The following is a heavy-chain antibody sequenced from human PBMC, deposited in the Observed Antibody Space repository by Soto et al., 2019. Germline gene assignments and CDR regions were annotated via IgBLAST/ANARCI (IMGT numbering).Heavy chain of an antibody. CDR3: ARGPPSKSMVRVNYPNYYYYYGMDV. J-gene: IGHJ6*02. CDR2: INHSGST. Sequence: SETLSLTCAVYGGSFSGYYWSWIRQPPGKGLEWFGEINHSGSTNYNPSLKSRVTISVDTSKNQFSLKLSSVTAADTAVYYCARGPPSKSMVRVNYPNYYYYYGMDVWGQGTTVT. D-gene: IGHD3-10*01. CDR1: GGSFSGYY. V-gene: IGHV4-34*01.